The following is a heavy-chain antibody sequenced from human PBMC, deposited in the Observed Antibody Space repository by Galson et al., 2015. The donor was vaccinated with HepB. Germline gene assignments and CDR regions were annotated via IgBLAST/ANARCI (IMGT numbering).Heavy chain of an antibody. CDR2: ISDRTGDK. J-gene: IGHJ6*02. V-gene: IGHV1-18*04. CDR1: GYRFTTSG. CDR3: AREGVYGDYVGFAQFFGVDV. Sequence: SVKVSCKASGYRFTTSGISWVRQAPGRGLEWMGWISDRTGDKNLAQNLEDRVTMSRDTSTNTVYTEMRSLRSDDTAIYYCAREGVYGDYVGFAQFFGVDVWGQGTSVIVSS. D-gene: IGHD4-17*01.